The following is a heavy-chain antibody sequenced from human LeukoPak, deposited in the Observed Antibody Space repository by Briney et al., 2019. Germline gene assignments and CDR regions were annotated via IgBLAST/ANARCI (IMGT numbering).Heavy chain of an antibody. D-gene: IGHD1-26*01. CDR2: ISPNNGNT. CDR1: GYTFTNYG. Sequence: GASVKVSCKASGYTFTNYGFSWVRQAPGQGLEWMGWISPNNGNTNYAQKFQDRVTMTTNTSTSAAYMELRSLRCDDKAVYYWGRGHWEPPIWYCDLWGRGTLVTVSS. V-gene: IGHV1-18*01. J-gene: IGHJ2*01. CDR3: GRGHWEPPIWYCDL.